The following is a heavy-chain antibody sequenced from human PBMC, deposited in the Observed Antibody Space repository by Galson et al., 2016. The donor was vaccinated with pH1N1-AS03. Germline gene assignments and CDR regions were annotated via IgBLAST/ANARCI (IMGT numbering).Heavy chain of an antibody. CDR3: ARSPYYYGSGGIDY. Sequence: LRLSCAASGFTFSNHAMNWVRQAPGEGLEWVSGISGSVLNTQYADSAKGRFTISRDNSKNTLYLLMNSLRAEDTAVYYCARSPYYYGSGGIDYWGQGTLSPSPQ. CDR2: ISGSVLNT. CDR1: GFTFSNHA. V-gene: IGHV3-23*01. D-gene: IGHD3-10*01. J-gene: IGHJ4*02.